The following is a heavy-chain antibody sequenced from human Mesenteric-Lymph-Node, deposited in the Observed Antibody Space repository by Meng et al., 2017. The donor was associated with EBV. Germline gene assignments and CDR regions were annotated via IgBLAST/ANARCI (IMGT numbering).Heavy chain of an antibody. CDR2: INHSGST. CDR3: ARDTNGDYGWVDP. CDR1: GGSFSGYY. D-gene: IGHD4-17*01. V-gene: IGHV4-34*01. J-gene: IGHJ5*02. Sequence: QVQLQQWGAGLLKPSETLSLTCAVYGGSFSGYYWSWIRQPPGKGLEWIGEINHSGSTNYNPSLKSRVTISLDISKNQFSLNLTSVTAADTAVYYCARDTNGDYGWVDPWGQGTLVTVSS.